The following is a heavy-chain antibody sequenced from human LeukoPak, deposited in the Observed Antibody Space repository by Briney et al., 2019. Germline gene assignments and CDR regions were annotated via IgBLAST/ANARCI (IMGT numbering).Heavy chain of an antibody. CDR3: ARDQTVVVEQQPYSRVDP. Sequence: SETLSLTCTVSGGSISSSSYYWGWIRQPPGKGLEWIGSIYYSGNTYYNPSLKSRVTISVDTSKNQFSLKLSSVTAADTAVYYCARDQTVVVEQQPYSRVDPWGQGTLVTVSS. V-gene: IGHV4-39*07. CDR2: IYYSGNT. CDR1: GGSISSSSYY. J-gene: IGHJ5*02. D-gene: IGHD6-13*01.